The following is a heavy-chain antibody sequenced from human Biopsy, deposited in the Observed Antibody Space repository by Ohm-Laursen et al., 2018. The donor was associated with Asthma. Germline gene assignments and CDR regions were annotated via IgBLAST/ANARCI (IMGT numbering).Heavy chain of an antibody. CDR2: INSVVGTT. CDR1: GGTFNTYV. Sequence: SVNVSCNSLGGTFNTYVIGWVRQAPGQGLEWKGGINSVVGTTTYPQKFQDRVTITADDSTSTVYMELSSLRSEDSAVYYCARKAGSCISRTCFSLDFWGQGTLVIVSA. D-gene: IGHD2-2*01. CDR3: ARKAGSCISRTCFSLDF. J-gene: IGHJ4*02. V-gene: IGHV1-69*13.